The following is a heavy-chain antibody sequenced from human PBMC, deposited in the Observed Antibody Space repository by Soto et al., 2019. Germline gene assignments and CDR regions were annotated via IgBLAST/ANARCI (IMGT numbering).Heavy chain of an antibody. CDR3: AKRRGAGGHFDY. Sequence: DVQLLESGGGLVPEGSLRLSCAASGFTFSSYAMGWVRQGPGKGLEWVAVVSIGGSTHYADSVRGRFTISRDNSKNTLSLQMNSLTAEDTAVYFCAKRRGAGGHFDYWGQGALVTVSS. V-gene: IGHV3-23*01. CDR1: GFTFSSYA. J-gene: IGHJ4*02. CDR2: VSIGGST. D-gene: IGHD2-15*01.